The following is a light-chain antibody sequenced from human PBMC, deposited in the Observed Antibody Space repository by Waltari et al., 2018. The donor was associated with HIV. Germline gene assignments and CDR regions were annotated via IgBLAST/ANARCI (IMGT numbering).Light chain of an antibody. Sequence: DIQMTQSPSSLSASVGDSVSITCLASQSVSNKVIWYQQKPGKAPKVLIYDASSLQSGVPSRFSGSGSGTDFTLTINSLQPDDFATYFCQQTYSSPQTFGPGTKVDIK. V-gene: IGKV1-39*01. J-gene: IGKJ3*01. CDR1: QSVSNK. CDR3: QQTYSSPQT. CDR2: DAS.